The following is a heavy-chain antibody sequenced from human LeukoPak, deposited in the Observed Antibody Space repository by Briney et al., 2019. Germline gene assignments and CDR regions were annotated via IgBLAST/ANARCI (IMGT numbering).Heavy chain of an antibody. CDR2: ISAYNGNT. CDR3: ARCPHKQWLVSYYYGMDV. D-gene: IGHD5-12*01. CDR1: GCTFTSYG. J-gene: IGHJ6*04. Sequence: ASVKVSCKASGCTFTSYGISWLRQAPGQGLEWMGCISAYNGNTNYAQKLQGRVTMTTDTSTSTAYMELRSLRSDDTAVYYCARCPHKQWLVSYYYGMDVWGKGTTVTVSS. V-gene: IGHV1-18*04.